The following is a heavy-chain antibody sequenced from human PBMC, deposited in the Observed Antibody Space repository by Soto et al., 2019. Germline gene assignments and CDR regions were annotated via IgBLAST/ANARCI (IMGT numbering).Heavy chain of an antibody. D-gene: IGHD5-12*01. J-gene: IGHJ4*02. CDR2: IIPIFGTA. CDR1: GGTFSSYA. V-gene: IGHV1-69*01. CDR3: ASRVGGLNVDIVATIIYYFDY. Sequence: QVQLVQSGAEVKKPGSSVKVSCKASGGTFSSYAISWVRQAPGQGLEWMGGIIPIFGTANYAQKFQGRVTITADESTSPAYMELSSLRSEDTAVYYCASRVGGLNVDIVATIIYYFDYWGQGALVTVSS.